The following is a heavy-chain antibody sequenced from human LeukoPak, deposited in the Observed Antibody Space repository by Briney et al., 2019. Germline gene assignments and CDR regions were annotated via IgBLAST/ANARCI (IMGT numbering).Heavy chain of an antibody. D-gene: IGHD6-13*01. CDR3: ARDAADGSYYDY. CDR2: ISYDGSNK. CDR1: GFTFSSYA. V-gene: IGHV3-30-3*01. Sequence: GRSLRLSCAASGFTFSSYAMHWVRQAPGKGLEWVAVISYDGSNKYYADSVKGRFTISRDNSKNTLYLQMNSLRAEDTVVYYCARDAADGSYYDYWGQGTLVTVSS. J-gene: IGHJ4*02.